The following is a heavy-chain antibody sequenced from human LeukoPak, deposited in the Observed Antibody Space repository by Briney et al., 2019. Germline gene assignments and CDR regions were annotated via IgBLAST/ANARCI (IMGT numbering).Heavy chain of an antibody. J-gene: IGHJ4*02. CDR1: GFTFSSYS. CDR2: ISSSSNTI. V-gene: IGHV3-48*01. Sequence: GGSLRLSCVASGFTFSSYSMNWVRQSPGKGLEWVSYISSSSNTIYYADSVKGRFTISRDNANNSLYLQMNSLRAEDTAVYYCAREVQQWLGYYFDYWGQGTLVTVSS. CDR3: AREVQQWLGYYFDY. D-gene: IGHD6-19*01.